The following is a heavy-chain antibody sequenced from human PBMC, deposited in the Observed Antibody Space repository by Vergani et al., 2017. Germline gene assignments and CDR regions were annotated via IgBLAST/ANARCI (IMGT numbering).Heavy chain of an antibody. D-gene: IGHD2-2*01. J-gene: IGHJ6*02. CDR3: ARYNGYCSSTSCWQDYYYAMDV. CDR2: MNPNSGTT. Sequence: QVQLVQSGAEVKKPGASVKVSCRASGYSFSSYDISWVRQATGQGLEWMGWMNPNSGTTGYAQKFQGRVTMTRNTSINTAYMELSRLSFEDTAVYYCARYNGYCSSTSCWQDYYYAMDVWGQGTTVTVSS. CDR1: GYSFSSYD. V-gene: IGHV1-8*01.